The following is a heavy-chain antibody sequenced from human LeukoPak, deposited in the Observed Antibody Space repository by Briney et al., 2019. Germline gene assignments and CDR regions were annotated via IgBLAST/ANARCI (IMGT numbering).Heavy chain of an antibody. V-gene: IGHV3-30*18. J-gene: IGHJ4*02. CDR3: AKDAAGYFDY. CDR1: GFTFSSYG. Sequence: GGSLRLSCAASGFTFSSYGMHWVRQAPGKGLEWVAVISYDGSNKYYADSVKGRFTISRDNSKNTLYLQMNSLRAEDTAVYYCAKDAAGYFDYWGQGTLVTVSS. CDR2: ISYDGSNK.